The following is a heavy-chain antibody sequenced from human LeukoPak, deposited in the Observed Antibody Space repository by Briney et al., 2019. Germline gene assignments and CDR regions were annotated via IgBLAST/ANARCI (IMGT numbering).Heavy chain of an antibody. CDR2: ISGSGGST. Sequence: GGSLRLSCAASGFTFSSYGMHWVRQAPGKGLEWVSAISGSGGSTYYADSVKGRFTISRDNSKNTLYLQMNSLRAEDTAVYYCAKVGDYDYYYYYGMDVWGQGTTVTVSS. V-gene: IGHV3-23*01. CDR1: GFTFSSYG. D-gene: IGHD4-17*01. CDR3: AKVGDYDYYYYYGMDV. J-gene: IGHJ6*02.